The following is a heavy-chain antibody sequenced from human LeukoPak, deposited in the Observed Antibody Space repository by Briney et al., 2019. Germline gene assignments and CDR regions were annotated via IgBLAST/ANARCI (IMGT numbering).Heavy chain of an antibody. CDR2: ISGSGGST. J-gene: IGHJ4*02. D-gene: IGHD2-2*01. V-gene: IGHV3-23*01. CDR3: ARQCGPAARSGAFDY. CDR1: GFTFSRYA. Sequence: GGSLRPFCAASGFTFSRYAMSWVREAPGKGVEWVSDISGSGGSTYYADSVKGRFNIHRDNTKNTLYLQVYTLRAEDTALYYSARQCGPAARSGAFDYWGQGTLVTVSS.